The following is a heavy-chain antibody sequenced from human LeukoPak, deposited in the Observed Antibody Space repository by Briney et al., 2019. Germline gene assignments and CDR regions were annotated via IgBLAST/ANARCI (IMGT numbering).Heavy chain of an antibody. J-gene: IGHJ5*02. D-gene: IGHD3-22*01. CDR1: GGSFSNFA. Sequence: GASVKVSCKASGGSFSNFAISWVRQAPGQGLEWMGQIIPRFATTNYAQKFQGRVTLIADESADTAYMELSSLRSEDTAVYYCARTTYYYDSSGYYYEINWFDPWGQGTLVTVSS. CDR3: ARTTYYYDSSGYYYEINWFDP. CDR2: IIPRFATT. V-gene: IGHV1-69*13.